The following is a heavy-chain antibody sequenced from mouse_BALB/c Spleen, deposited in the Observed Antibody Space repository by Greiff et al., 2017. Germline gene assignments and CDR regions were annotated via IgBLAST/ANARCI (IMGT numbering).Heavy chain of an antibody. J-gene: IGHJ1*01. V-gene: IGHV5-4*02. Sequence: EVQVVESGGGLVKPGGSLKLSCAASGFTFSDYYMYWVRQTPEKRLEWVATISDGGSYTYYPDSVKGRFTISRDNAKNNLYLQMSSLKSEDTAMYYCARVVRNWYFDVWGAGTTVTVSS. CDR3: ARVVRNWYFDV. CDR1: GFTFSDYY. CDR2: ISDGGSYT.